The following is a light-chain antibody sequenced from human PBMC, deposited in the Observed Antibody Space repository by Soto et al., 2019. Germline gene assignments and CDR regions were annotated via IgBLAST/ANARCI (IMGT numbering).Light chain of an antibody. J-gene: IGLJ3*02. CDR1: SSDVGGYNY. CDR3: NSYAGSNNWV. Sequence: QSALTQPASVSGSPGQSITISRTGTSSDVGGYNYVSWYQQHPGKAPKLMIYEVSKRPSGVPDRFSGSKSGNTASLTVSGLQAEDETDYYCNSYAGSNNWVFGGGTKLTVL. CDR2: EVS. V-gene: IGLV2-8*01.